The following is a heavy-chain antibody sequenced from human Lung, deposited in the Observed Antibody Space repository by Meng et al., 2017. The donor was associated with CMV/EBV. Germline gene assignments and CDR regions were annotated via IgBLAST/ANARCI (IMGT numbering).Heavy chain of an antibody. CDR3: ARDHYYDSSGLDY. Sequence: GGSXRLSCAASGFTFSSYWMHWVRQAPGKGPVWVSRINSDGSSTSYADSVKGRFTISRDNAKNTLYLQMNSLRAEDTAVYYCARDHYYDSSGLDYWGQGTLVTVSS. CDR1: GFTFSSYW. J-gene: IGHJ4*02. D-gene: IGHD3-22*01. CDR2: INSDGSST. V-gene: IGHV3-74*01.